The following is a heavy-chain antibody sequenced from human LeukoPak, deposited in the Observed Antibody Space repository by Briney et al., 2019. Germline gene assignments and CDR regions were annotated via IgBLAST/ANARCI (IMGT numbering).Heavy chain of an antibody. Sequence: GRSLRLSCAASGFTFSSYGVHWVRQAPGKGLEWVAVIWCGGSNKYYADSVKGRFTISRDNSKNTLYLQMNSLRAEDTAVYYCAREYYYDSSGYHYRGYYFDYWGQGTLVTVSS. D-gene: IGHD3-22*01. CDR1: GFTFSSYG. V-gene: IGHV3-33*01. CDR3: AREYYYDSSGYHYRGYYFDY. CDR2: IWCGGSNK. J-gene: IGHJ4*02.